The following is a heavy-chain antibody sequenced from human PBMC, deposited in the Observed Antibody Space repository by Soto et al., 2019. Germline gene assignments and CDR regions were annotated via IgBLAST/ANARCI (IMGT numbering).Heavy chain of an antibody. Sequence: SETLSLTCTVSGGSISSYYWNWIRQPPGKGLEWIGDIYYGGGTNYNPSLKIRVTLSVDTSKNQFSLKLSSVTAADTAVYYCASQYYYDSSGSQTFDYWGQGTQVTVSS. CDR3: ASQYYYDSSGSQTFDY. J-gene: IGHJ4*02. V-gene: IGHV4-59*01. D-gene: IGHD3-22*01. CDR1: GGSISSYY. CDR2: IYYGGGT.